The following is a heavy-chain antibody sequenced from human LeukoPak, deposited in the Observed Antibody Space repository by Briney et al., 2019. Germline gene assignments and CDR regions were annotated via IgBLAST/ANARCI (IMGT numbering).Heavy chain of an antibody. CDR1: GFTFSSYW. CDR2: INSDGSST. J-gene: IGHJ2*01. Sequence: GGSLRLSCAASGFTFSSYWMHWVRQAPGKGLVWVSRINSDGSSTSYADSAKGRFTISRDNAKNTLYLQMNSLRAEDTAVYYCARPGGYGYWYFDLWGRGTLVTVSS. D-gene: IGHD5-12*01. V-gene: IGHV3-74*01. CDR3: ARPGGYGYWYFDL.